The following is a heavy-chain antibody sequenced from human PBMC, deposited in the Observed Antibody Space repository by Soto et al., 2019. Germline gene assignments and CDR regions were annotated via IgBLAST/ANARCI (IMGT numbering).Heavy chain of an antibody. D-gene: IGHD2-15*01. J-gene: IGHJ4*02. CDR2: ISSDGSNK. Sequence: QVQLVESGGGVVQPGTSLRLSCAASGFSFSSYPMHWVRQAPGKGLEWVAVISSDGSNKDYVDSVKGRFTISRDNSKNTLYLQMNGLRAEDTAVYFCASDLHCRGSCYSYFDYWGQGTLATVSS. CDR1: GFSFSSYP. V-gene: IGHV3-30-3*01. CDR3: ASDLHCRGSCYSYFDY.